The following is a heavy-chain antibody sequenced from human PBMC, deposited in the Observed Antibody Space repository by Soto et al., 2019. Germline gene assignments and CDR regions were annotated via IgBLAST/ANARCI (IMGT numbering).Heavy chain of an antibody. J-gene: IGHJ6*02. CDR3: ARDFSGSYYEYYYGMDV. Sequence: PSETLSLTCTVSGGSVSSGSYYWSWIRQPPGKGLEWIGYIYYSGSINYNPSLKSRVTISVDTSKNQFSLKLSSVTAADTAVYYCARDFSGSYYEYYYGMDVWGHGTTVTVSS. V-gene: IGHV4-61*01. D-gene: IGHD1-26*01. CDR1: GGSVSSGSYY. CDR2: IYYSGSI.